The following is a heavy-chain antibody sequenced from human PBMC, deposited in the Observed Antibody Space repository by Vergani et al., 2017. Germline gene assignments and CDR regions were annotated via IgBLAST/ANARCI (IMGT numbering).Heavy chain of an antibody. J-gene: IGHJ4*02. CDR2: LKEDESEK. Sequence: EVQLVESGGGMVQPGGSLRLSSAASGFTFSNYYMTWVRQAPGKGLEWVASLKEDESEKFSLDSVKGRFTISRDNAKSSLYLQMNSLRVEDTAVYYCARLRGYGGSSGYRSFDLCGQGTLVTVSS. V-gene: IGHV3-7*03. D-gene: IGHD5-12*01. CDR3: ARLRGYGGSSGYRSFDL. CDR1: GFTFSNYY.